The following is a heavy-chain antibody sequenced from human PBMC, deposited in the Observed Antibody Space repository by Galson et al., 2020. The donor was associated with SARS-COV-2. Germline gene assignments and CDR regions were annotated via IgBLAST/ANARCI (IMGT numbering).Heavy chain of an antibody. D-gene: IGHD3-3*01. CDR3: ARHGGITIFGVVIIGAFDI. CDR2: IYYSGST. CDR1: GGHISSYY. V-gene: IGHV4-59*08. J-gene: IGHJ3*02. Sequence: ETSKTLSLPCTVSGGHISSYYWSWIRQPPGTGLEWIGYIYYSGSTNYNPSLKSRVTISVDTSKNQFSLKLSSVTAADTAVYYCARHGGITIFGVVIIGAFDIWGQGTMVTVSS.